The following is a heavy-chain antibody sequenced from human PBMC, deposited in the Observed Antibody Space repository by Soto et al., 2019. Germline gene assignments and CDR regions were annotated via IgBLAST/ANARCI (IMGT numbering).Heavy chain of an antibody. CDR3: AREVVVAADYYYYYMDV. CDR2: IYYSGST. CDR1: GGSISSGGYY. Sequence: LSLTCTVSGGSISSGGYYWSWIRQHPGKGLEWIGYIYYSGSTYYNPSLKSRVTISVDTSKNQFSLKLSSVTAADTAVYYCAREVVVAADYYYYYMDVWGKGTTVTVSS. V-gene: IGHV4-31*03. J-gene: IGHJ6*03. D-gene: IGHD2-15*01.